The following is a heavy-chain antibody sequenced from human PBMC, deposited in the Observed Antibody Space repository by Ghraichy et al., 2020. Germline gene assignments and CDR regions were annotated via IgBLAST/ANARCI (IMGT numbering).Heavy chain of an antibody. CDR1: GFTFSSYS. CDR2: ISSSSSYI. V-gene: IGHV3-21*01. J-gene: IGHJ6*03. D-gene: IGHD6-19*01. CDR3: ARGGYSSGWSMGVYYYYMDV. Sequence: GGSLRLSCAASGFTFSSYSMNWVRQAPGKGLEWVSSISSSSSYIYYADSVKGRFTISRDNAKNSLYLQMNSLRAEDTAVYYCARGGYSSGWSMGVYYYYMDVWGKGTTVTVSS.